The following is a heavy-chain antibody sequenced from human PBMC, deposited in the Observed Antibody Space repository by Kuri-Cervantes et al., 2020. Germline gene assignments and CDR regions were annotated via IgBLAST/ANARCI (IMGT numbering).Heavy chain of an antibody. V-gene: IGHV3-23*01. D-gene: IGHD6-13*01. CDR3: AKEPSAGGTPYFDS. J-gene: IGHJ4*02. CDR2: INDHWGT. Sequence: GGSLRLSCAASGFTFSSYSMNWVRQAPGKGLEWVSGINDHWGTFYPDSVKGRFTISRDNSKNTVFLQMNSLRAEDTAIYYCAKEPSAGGTPYFDSWGQGTLVTVSS. CDR1: GFTFSSYS.